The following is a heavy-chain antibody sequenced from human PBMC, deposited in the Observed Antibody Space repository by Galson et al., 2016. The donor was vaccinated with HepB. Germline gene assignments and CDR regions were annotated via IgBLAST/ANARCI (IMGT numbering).Heavy chain of an antibody. V-gene: IGHV3-23*01. J-gene: IGHJ2*01. CDR2: MSGSGAST. CDR3: AKGENWNYGVWWYFDL. CDR1: GFTFSSYA. Sequence: SLRLSCAASGFTFSSYAMSWVRQAPGKGLEWVSAMSGSGASTFYADSVKGRFTISRDNSKNTLYLQMNSLRAEDTAAYYCAKGENWNYGVWWYFDLWGRGTLVTVSS. D-gene: IGHD1-7*01.